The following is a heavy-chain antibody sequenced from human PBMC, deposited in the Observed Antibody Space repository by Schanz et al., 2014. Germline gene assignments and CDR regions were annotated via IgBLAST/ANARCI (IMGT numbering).Heavy chain of an antibody. V-gene: IGHV3-43*01. Sequence: EVQVLESGEGLVEAGGSLRLSCAASGFTFDDYTMHWVRQPPGKGLEWVSLVTWDGGYTYYADSVKGRFTISRDNSKNSLYLQMDSLRSEDTALYYCAKNRAGGYESFLDSWGQGTLVAVSS. J-gene: IGHJ4*02. D-gene: IGHD5-12*01. CDR3: AKNRAGGYESFLDS. CDR2: VTWDGGYT. CDR1: GFTFDDYT.